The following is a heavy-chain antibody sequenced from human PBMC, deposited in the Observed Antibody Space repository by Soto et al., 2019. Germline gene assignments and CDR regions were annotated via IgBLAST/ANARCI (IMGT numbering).Heavy chain of an antibody. Sequence: ASVKVSCKASGYTFTSYYMHWVRQAPGQGLEWMGIINPSGGSTSYAQKFQGRVTMTRDTSTSTVYMELSSLRSEDTAVYYCASQVQLERTTYYLDYWGQGTLVTVSS. CDR2: INPSGGST. D-gene: IGHD1-1*01. CDR3: ASQVQLERTTYYLDY. CDR1: GYTFTSYY. V-gene: IGHV1-46*03. J-gene: IGHJ4*02.